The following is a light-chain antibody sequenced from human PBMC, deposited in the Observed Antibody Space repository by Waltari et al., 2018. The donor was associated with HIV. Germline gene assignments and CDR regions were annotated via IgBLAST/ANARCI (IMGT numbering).Light chain of an antibody. CDR3: SSYVTGSTWL. CDR2: DVP. Sequence: QSALTQPASVSGSPGQSITISCTGTSSDVGGYNYVSWYQQHPDKPPKFIIYDVPKRPSGVSDRFSGSKSGHTASLTISGLQAEDEADYYCSSYVTGSTWLFGGGTKLTVL. V-gene: IGLV2-14*03. CDR1: SSDVGGYNY. J-gene: IGLJ2*01.